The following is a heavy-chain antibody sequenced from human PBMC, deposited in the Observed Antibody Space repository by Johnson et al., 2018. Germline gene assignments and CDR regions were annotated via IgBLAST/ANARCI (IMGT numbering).Heavy chain of an antibody. CDR1: GFTFRGYG. CDR3: AAVGGPYYYYYFMDV. CDR2: ISYAGNKK. Sequence: VQLVESGGGVVQPGKSLRLSCAASGFTFRGYGMHWVRQAPGKGLDWVAVISYAGNKKDYADSVKGRFTISRDNSQNTLYLQMNSLRIEDTAVYYCAAVGGPYYYYYFMDVWGKGTTVTVSS. V-gene: IGHV3-33*05. D-gene: IGHD2-15*01. J-gene: IGHJ6*03.